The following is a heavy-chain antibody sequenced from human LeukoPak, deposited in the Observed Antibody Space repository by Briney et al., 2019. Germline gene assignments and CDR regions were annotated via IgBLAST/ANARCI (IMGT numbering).Heavy chain of an antibody. D-gene: IGHD3-22*01. CDR3: ARDVYDSSLYGMDV. Sequence: GGSVRLSCAASGFTFSSYAMHWVRQAPGKGLEWVAVISYDGSNKYYADSVKGRFTISRDNSKNTLYLQMNSLRAEDTAVCYCARDVYDSSLYGMDVWGQGTTVTVSS. CDR2: ISYDGSNK. CDR1: GFTFSSYA. J-gene: IGHJ6*02. V-gene: IGHV3-30-3*01.